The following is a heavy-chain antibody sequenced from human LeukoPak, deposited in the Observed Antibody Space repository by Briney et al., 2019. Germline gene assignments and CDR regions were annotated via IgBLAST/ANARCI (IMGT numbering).Heavy chain of an antibody. CDR1: SGSVSSYY. CDR2: IYHTGSN. J-gene: IGHJ3*02. D-gene: IGHD6-13*01. CDR3: ARARYTNSWYAVDI. V-gene: IGHV4-59*08. Sequence: SKTLSLTCLVSSGSVSSYYWTWIRQPPGKGLEWMGYIYHTGSNNYSPSLKSRVTMYVDTSKNQLSLKLSSVTAADTAMYYCARARYTNSWYAVDIWGQGTMVTVSS.